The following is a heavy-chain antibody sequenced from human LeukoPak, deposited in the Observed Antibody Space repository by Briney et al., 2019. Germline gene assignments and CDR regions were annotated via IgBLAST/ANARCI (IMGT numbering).Heavy chain of an antibody. CDR2: FDPEDGET. Sequence: ASVKVSCKVSGYTLTELSMHWVRRAPGKGLEWMGGFDPEDGETIYAQKFQGRVTMTEDTSTDTAYMELSSLRSEDTAVYYCATDRIWFGEFVFDYWGQGTLVTVSS. CDR3: ATDRIWFGEFVFDY. V-gene: IGHV1-24*01. CDR1: GYTLTELS. J-gene: IGHJ4*02. D-gene: IGHD3-10*01.